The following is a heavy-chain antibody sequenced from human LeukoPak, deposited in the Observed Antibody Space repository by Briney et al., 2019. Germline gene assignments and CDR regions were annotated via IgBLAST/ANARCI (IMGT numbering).Heavy chain of an antibody. Sequence: GGSLRLSCAASGFTFDDYGMSWVRQAPGKGLEWVSGINWNGGSTGYADSVKGRFTISRDNAKNSLYLQMNSLRAEDTALYYCARDSGTIFGVVTAPGDFWGQGTLVTVSS. CDR2: INWNGGST. D-gene: IGHD3-3*01. V-gene: IGHV3-20*04. CDR3: ARDSGTIFGVVTAPGDF. J-gene: IGHJ4*02. CDR1: GFTFDDYG.